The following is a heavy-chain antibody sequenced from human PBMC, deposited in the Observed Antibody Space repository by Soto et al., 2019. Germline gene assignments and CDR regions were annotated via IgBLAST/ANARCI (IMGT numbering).Heavy chain of an antibody. CDR2: VRGDNGHT. D-gene: IGHD2-15*01. J-gene: IGHJ5*02. V-gene: IGHV1-18*01. Sequence: QVQLVQSGAEVKKPGASVKVSCKASGYTFTTHGISWVRQVPGQGLEWMGWVRGDNGHTNYAQSLQGRVTMTTDTDTNTAYMELRSLRSDDTAVYYCARDVGYCRSGTCYREWFEPWGQGTLVTVSS. CDR1: GYTFTTHG. CDR3: ARDVGYCRSGTCYREWFEP.